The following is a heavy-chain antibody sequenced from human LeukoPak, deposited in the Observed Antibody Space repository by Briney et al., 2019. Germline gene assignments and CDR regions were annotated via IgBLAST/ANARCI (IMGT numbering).Heavy chain of an antibody. D-gene: IGHD1-26*01. CDR1: GGTFSSYA. CDR3: ARESGIVGATTSFDI. Sequence: SVNVSCKASGGTFSSYAISWVRQAPGQGLEWMGGIIPIFGTANYAQKFQGRVTITADESTSTAYMELSSLRSEDTAVYYCARESGIVGATTSFDIWGQGTMVTVSS. J-gene: IGHJ3*02. V-gene: IGHV1-69*01. CDR2: IIPIFGTA.